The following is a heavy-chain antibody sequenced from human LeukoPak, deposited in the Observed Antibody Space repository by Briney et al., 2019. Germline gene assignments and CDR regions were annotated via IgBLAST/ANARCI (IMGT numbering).Heavy chain of an antibody. CDR3: ARGRSYYYDSSGYYH. V-gene: IGHV4-30-4*08. J-gene: IGHJ4*02. CDR1: GGSISIGDYY. CDR2: IYYSGST. Sequence: MASQTLSLTCTVSGGSISIGDYYWSWIRQPPGKGLEWIGYIYYSGSTYYNPSLKSRVTISVDTSKYQFSLKLSPVTAADTAVYYCARGRSYYYDSSGYYHWGQGTLVTVSS. D-gene: IGHD3-22*01.